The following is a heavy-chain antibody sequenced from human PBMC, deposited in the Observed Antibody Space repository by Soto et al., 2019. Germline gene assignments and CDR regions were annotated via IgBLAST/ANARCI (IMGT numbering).Heavy chain of an antibody. J-gene: IGHJ1*01. CDR2: LSYDGRNT. CDR1: GFTFSNSG. V-gene: IGHV3-30*18. D-gene: IGHD6-13*01. CDR3: VQIRGSWVFGNLQS. Sequence: QEQLVESGGGVVQPGRSLNLSCATSGFTFSNSGFHWVRQAPGKGLEWVATLSYDGRNTHYAESVKGRFTISRDKAKKMVFLQMDNLTAEDTAVYYCVQIRGSWVFGNLQSCGQGTLVIVST.